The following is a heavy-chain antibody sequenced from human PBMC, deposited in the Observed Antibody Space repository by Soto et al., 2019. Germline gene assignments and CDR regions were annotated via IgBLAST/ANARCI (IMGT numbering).Heavy chain of an antibody. CDR2: ISSSSSYI. Sequence: GGSLRLSCAASGFTFSSYSMNWVRQAPGKGLEWVSSISSSSSYIYYADSVKGRFTISRDNAKNSLYLQMNSLRAKDTAVYYCARDWSAETRYYYYYMDVWGKGTTVTVSS. CDR1: GFTFSSYS. CDR3: ARDWSAETRYYYYYMDV. J-gene: IGHJ6*03. V-gene: IGHV3-21*01.